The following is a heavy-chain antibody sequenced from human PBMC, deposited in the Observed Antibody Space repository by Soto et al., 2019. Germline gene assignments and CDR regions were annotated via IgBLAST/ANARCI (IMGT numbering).Heavy chain of an antibody. CDR2: ISSSGYI. CDR1: GFNISSYA. D-gene: IGHD4-17*01. V-gene: IGHV3-23*01. Sequence: PGGSLRLSCAASGFNISSYAMSWVRQAPGKGLEWVSTISSSGYIYYVDSVKGRFTISRDNSKNTLSLQMNSLRAEDTAVYYCAIMYGEIPCWGQGTLVTVSS. CDR3: AIMYGEIPC. J-gene: IGHJ4*02.